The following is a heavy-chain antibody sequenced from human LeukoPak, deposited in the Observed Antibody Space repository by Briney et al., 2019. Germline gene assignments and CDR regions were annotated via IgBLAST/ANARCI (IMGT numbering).Heavy chain of an antibody. D-gene: IGHD3-10*01. CDR3: ARQGHYYGSGRGAFDI. V-gene: IGHV4-39*01. CDR2: IYNSGST. J-gene: IGHJ3*02. Sequence: PSETLSLTCTVSGGSISSTSYYWGWIRQPPGKGLEWIGSIYNSGSTYNNPSLKSRVTISVDTSKNQFSLKLSSVTAADTAVYYCARQGHYYGSGRGAFDIWGQGTMVTVSS. CDR1: GGSISSTSYY.